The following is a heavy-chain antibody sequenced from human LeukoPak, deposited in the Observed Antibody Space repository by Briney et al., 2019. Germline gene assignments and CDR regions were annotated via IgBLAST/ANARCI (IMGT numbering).Heavy chain of an antibody. CDR2: IYYSGST. Sequence: PSETLSLTCTVSGASISSGGYYWSWIRQHPGKGLEWIGYIYYSGSTNYNPSLKSRVTISVDTSKNQFSLKLSSVTAADTAVYYCAREGRGRGYSYGLRAFDIWGQGTMVTVSS. V-gene: IGHV4-61*08. CDR3: AREGRGRGYSYGLRAFDI. J-gene: IGHJ3*02. CDR1: GASISSGGYY. D-gene: IGHD5-18*01.